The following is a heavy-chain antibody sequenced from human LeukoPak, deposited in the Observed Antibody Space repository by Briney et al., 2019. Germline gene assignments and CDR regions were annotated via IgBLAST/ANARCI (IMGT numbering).Heavy chain of an antibody. Sequence: GGSLRLSCAASGFTFSNYAMHWVRQAPGKGLEWVAVISYGGSNKYYADSVKGRFTISRDNSKNTLYLQMISLRAEDTAVYYCARGQFRFSDYDSSGFDYWGQGTLVTVSS. J-gene: IGHJ4*02. CDR2: ISYGGSNK. CDR3: ARGQFRFSDYDSSGFDY. D-gene: IGHD3-22*01. CDR1: GFTFSNYA. V-gene: IGHV3-30*04.